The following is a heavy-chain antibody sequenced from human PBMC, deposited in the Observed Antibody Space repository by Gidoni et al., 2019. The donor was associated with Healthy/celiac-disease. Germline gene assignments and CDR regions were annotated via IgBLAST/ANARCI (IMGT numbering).Heavy chain of an antibody. CDR2: IYTSGST. D-gene: IGHD3-3*01. J-gene: IGHJ6*02. CDR3: VRDSDDFWSGPDYYYYGMDV. Sequence: QVQLQESGPGLVKPSQTLSLTCTVAGGSISSGSYYWSWIRQPAGKGLEWIGRIYTSGSTNYTPSLKSRVTISVDTSKNQFSLKLSSVTAADTAVYYCVRDSDDFWSGPDYYYYGMDVWGQGTTVTVSS. V-gene: IGHV4-61*02. CDR1: GGSISSGSYY.